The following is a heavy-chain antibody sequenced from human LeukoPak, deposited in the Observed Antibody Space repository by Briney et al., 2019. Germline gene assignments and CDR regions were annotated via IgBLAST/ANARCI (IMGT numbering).Heavy chain of an antibody. J-gene: IGHJ4*02. Sequence: ASVKVSCKASGYTFTSYGISWVRQAPGQGLEWMGWISAYNGNTNYAQKFQGRVTMTRDTSTSTVYMELSSLRSEDTAVYYCAREFYYESSAYGFEYWGQGTLVTVSS. CDR1: GYTFTSYG. V-gene: IGHV1-18*01. D-gene: IGHD3-22*01. CDR3: AREFYYESSAYGFEY. CDR2: ISAYNGNT.